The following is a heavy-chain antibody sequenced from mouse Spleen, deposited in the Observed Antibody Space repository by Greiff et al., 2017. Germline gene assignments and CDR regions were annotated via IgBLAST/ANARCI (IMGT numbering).Heavy chain of an antibody. CDR3: ARLYYDYPYAMDY. J-gene: IGHJ4*01. CDR1: GFTFSSYA. Sequence: EVKLQESGGGLVKPGGSLKLSCAASGFTFSSYAMSWVRQTPEKRLEWVATISSGGSYTYYPDSVKGRFTISRDNAKNTLYLQMSSLRSEDTAMYYCARLYYDYPYAMDYWGQGTSVTVSS. V-gene: IGHV5-9-1*01. CDR2: ISSGGSYT. D-gene: IGHD2-4*01.